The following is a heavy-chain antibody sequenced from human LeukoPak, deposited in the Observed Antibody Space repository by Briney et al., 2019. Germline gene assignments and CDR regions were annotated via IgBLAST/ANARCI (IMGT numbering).Heavy chain of an antibody. Sequence: GGSLRLSCAASGFTFSSYEMNWVRQAPGKGLEWVSYISSSGSTIYYADSVKGRFTISRDNAKNSLYLQMNSLRAEDTALYYCARERERPRGGGAAVFFDYWGQGTLVTVSS. CDR2: ISSSGSTI. CDR3: ARERERPRGGGAAVFFDY. V-gene: IGHV3-48*03. J-gene: IGHJ4*02. CDR1: GFTFSSYE. D-gene: IGHD6-13*01.